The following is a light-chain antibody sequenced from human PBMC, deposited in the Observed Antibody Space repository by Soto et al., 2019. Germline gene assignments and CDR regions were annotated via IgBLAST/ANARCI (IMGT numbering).Light chain of an antibody. CDR3: HQRQSWPRT. CDR2: HTS. CDR1: QTVNSR. Sequence: EIVLTQSPGTLSLSPGERATLSCRASQTVNSRLAWYQHKPGQAPRLLIYHTSNRATGIPARFSGSGSGTDFTLTISSLEPEDFAVYYCHQRQSWPRTFGQGTRLEIK. J-gene: IGKJ5*01. V-gene: IGKV3-11*01.